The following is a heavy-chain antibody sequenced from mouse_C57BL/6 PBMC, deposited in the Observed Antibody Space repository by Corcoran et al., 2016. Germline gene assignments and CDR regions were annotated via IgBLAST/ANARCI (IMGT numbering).Heavy chain of an antibody. CDR1: GYTFTTYG. CDR2: INTYSGVP. Sequence: QIQLVQSGPELKKPGETVKISCKASGYTFTTYGMSWVKQAPGKGLKWMGWINTYSGVPTYADDFKGRFAFSLETSASTAYLQINNLKNEDTATYFCARYDYDVGFAYWGQGTLVTVSA. J-gene: IGHJ3*01. CDR3: ARYDYDVGFAY. D-gene: IGHD2-4*01. V-gene: IGHV9-3*01.